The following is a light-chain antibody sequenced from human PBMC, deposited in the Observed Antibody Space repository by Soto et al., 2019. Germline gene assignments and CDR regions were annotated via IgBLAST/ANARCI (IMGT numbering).Light chain of an antibody. Sequence: EIVMTQSPATLSVSPGERATLSCRASQSVNTNLGWYQQRPGQAPRLLIYGASTSATGIPARFSGSGSGTEFTRTISGLQSEDFTLYYCQQYDYWYTLGPGTKLEIK. J-gene: IGKJ2*01. V-gene: IGKV3-15*01. CDR3: QQYDYWYT. CDR2: GAS. CDR1: QSVNTN.